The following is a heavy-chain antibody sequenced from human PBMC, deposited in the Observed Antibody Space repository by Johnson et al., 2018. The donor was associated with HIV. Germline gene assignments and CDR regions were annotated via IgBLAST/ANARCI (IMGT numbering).Heavy chain of an antibody. V-gene: IGHV3-30*02. CDR1: GFTFSSYD. J-gene: IGHJ3*02. Sequence: QVQLVESGGGLVQPGGSLRLSCAASGFTFSSYDMHWVRQAPGKGLEWVAFIRYDGSNKYYADSVKGRFTISRDNSKNTLYLQMNSLRDEDTAVYYCARDSTPWGGDSVAYSFDIWGQGRMVTVSS. D-gene: IGHD4-17*01. CDR2: IRYDGSNK. CDR3: ARDSTPWGGDSVAYSFDI.